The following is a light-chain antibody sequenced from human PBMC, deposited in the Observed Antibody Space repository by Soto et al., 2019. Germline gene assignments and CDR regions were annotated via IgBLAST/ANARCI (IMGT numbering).Light chain of an antibody. CDR3: QSYDNNLSGGV. J-gene: IGLJ3*02. CDR2: GST. Sequence: QSVLTQPPSVSGAPGQRVTISCTGSSSNIGAGYGVHWYQQLPGRAPKLLIYGSTNRPSGVPDRISGSKSGTSASLAITGLQAEDEADYYCQSYDNNLSGGVFGGGTQLTVL. CDR1: SSNIGAGYG. V-gene: IGLV1-40*01.